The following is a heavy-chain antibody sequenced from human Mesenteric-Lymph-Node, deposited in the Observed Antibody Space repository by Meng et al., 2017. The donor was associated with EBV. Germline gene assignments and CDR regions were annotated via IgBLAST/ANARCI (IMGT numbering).Heavy chain of an antibody. V-gene: IGHV6-1*01. CDR3: ARGATSVFDL. CDR1: GDSVSSSSAA. CDR2: TYYRSKWYN. Sequence: VQQQQSGQGLVQPEEPLAPTCVISGDSVSSSSAAWTWMRQSPSRGLEWLGRTYYRSKWYNDYAVFVKSRVTINPDTSKNQFSLQLNSVTPEDTAVYYCARGATSVFDLWGRGTLVNVSS. J-gene: IGHJ2*01.